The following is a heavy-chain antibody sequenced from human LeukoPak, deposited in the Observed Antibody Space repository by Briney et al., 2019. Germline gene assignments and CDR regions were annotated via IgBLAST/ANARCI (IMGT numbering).Heavy chain of an antibody. D-gene: IGHD2-21*02. Sequence: GGSLRLSCAASGFTFDRFTIHWVRQTPGKGLEWVSLINRRGHTFYADSVKGRFTISRDNSRDSVFLQMNSLRPEDTALYHCAKEVDCPSDCLFFHSWGQGTLVTVSS. CDR2: INRRGHT. J-gene: IGHJ4*02. CDR1: GFTFDRFT. V-gene: IGHV3-43*01. CDR3: AKEVDCPSDCLFFHS.